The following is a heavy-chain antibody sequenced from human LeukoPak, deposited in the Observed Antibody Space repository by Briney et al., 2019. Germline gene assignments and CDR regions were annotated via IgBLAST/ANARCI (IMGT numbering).Heavy chain of an antibody. CDR3: AKESVLMVYALDY. D-gene: IGHD2-8*01. CDR2: ISYDGSNK. V-gene: IGHV3-30*18. CDR1: GFIFSSYG. J-gene: IGHJ4*02. Sequence: GRSLRLSCAASGFIFSSYGMHWVRQAPGKGLEWVAVISYDGSNKYYADSVKGRFTISRDNSKNTLYLQMNSLRAEDTAVYYCAKESVLMVYALDYWGQGTLVTVSS.